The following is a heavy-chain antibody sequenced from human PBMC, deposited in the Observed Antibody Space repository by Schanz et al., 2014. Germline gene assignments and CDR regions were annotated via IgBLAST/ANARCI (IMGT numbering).Heavy chain of an antibody. CDR3: ARPRCDYGEVDY. D-gene: IGHD4-17*01. Sequence: QVQLVESGGGVVQFGRSLRLSCVASGFTFSSYGIHWFRQPAGKGLEWVAVIWNNGVTKYYADSVRGRFTISRDRFQNALYVRMSSMRAEDTAVYCCARPRCDYGEVDYWGQGTLVTVSS. J-gene: IGHJ4*02. CDR2: IWNNGVTK. CDR1: GFTFSSYG. V-gene: IGHV3-33*01.